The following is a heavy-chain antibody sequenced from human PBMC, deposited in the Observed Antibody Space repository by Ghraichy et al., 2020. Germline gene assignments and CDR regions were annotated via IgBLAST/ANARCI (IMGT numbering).Heavy chain of an antibody. J-gene: IGHJ3*01. CDR1: GFIFSEFA. CDR3: SRPGFGELQNAFDV. Sequence: GESLNISCAAPGFIFSEFAMYWVRQAPGKGLECIGRIRTKPNNYATTYAASVKGRFTISRDDSKNTMYLQMKSLKTEDTAVYYCSRPGFGELQNAFDVWGHGTIVTVSS. CDR2: IRTKPNNYAT. D-gene: IGHD3-10*01. V-gene: IGHV3-73*01.